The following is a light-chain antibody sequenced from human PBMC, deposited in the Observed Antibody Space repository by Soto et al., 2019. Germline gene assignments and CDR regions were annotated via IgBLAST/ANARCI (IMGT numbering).Light chain of an antibody. CDR1: SSDVGGYNY. V-gene: IGLV2-8*01. J-gene: IGLJ2*01. Sequence: QSALTQPPSASGSPGQSVTISCTGTSSDVGGYNYVSWYQQHPGKAPKLMIYEVSKRPSGVPDRFSGSKSGNTASLTVSGLQAEDEADYYCSSYAGSSNLVFGGGTKLTAL. CDR2: EVS. CDR3: SSYAGSSNLV.